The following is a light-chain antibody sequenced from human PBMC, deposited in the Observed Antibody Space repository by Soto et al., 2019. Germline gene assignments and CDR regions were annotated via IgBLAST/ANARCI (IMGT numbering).Light chain of an antibody. CDR2: ATS. CDR3: QYCGTSRT. V-gene: IGKV3-20*01. CDR1: ESVSRNY. Sequence: EIVLTQSPGTLSLSLGERATLSCRASESVSRNYIAWYQQKPGQAPRLLIFATSNTATGIPDRFGGSGSETEFTLTISGLEPEDSAVYYCQYCGTSRTFGQGTKVEI. J-gene: IGKJ1*01.